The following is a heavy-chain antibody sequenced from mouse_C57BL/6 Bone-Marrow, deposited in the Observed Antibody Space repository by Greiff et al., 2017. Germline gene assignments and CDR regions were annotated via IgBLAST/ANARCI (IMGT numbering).Heavy chain of an antibody. CDR2: ISSGGDYI. V-gene: IGHV5-9-1*02. CDR1: GFTFSSYA. Sequence: EVKLMESGAGLVKPGGSLKLSCAASGFTFSSYAMSWVRQTPEKRLEWVAYISSGGDYIYYADTVKGRFTISRDNARNTLYLQMSSLKSEDTAMYYCTRDYYYGSSPFAYWGQGTLVTVSA. CDR3: TRDYYYGSSPFAY. D-gene: IGHD1-1*01. J-gene: IGHJ3*01.